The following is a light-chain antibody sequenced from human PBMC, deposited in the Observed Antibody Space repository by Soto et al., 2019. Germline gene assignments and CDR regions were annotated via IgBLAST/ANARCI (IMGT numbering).Light chain of an antibody. Sequence: DVQMTESPSSLSASVGDRVTITCQASHDISDYLNWYQYKPGEAPKLLIYDASKLEAGVLSRFSGRGSGTDFTFSISSLQPEDIATYYCQQYDNVPLTFGGGTKVEIK. CDR1: HDISDY. CDR3: QQYDNVPLT. CDR2: DAS. J-gene: IGKJ4*01. V-gene: IGKV1-33*01.